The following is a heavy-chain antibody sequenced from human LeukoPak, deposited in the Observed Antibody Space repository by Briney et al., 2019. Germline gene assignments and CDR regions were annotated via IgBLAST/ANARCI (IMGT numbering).Heavy chain of an antibody. Sequence: PSETLSLTCTVSGGSISSYYWSWIRQPPGKGLEWVGYIDHSGTTNYNHPLKGRVTISGDTSKNQFSLRVNCVTAADTAVYYCARHLGQMRFDPWGQGTLVTVSS. CDR2: IDHSGTT. V-gene: IGHV4-59*08. D-gene: IGHD3-16*01. J-gene: IGHJ5*02. CDR1: GGSISSYY. CDR3: ARHLGQMRFDP.